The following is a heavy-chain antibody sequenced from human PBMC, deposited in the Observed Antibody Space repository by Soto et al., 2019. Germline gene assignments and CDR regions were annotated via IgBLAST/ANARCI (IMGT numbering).Heavy chain of an antibody. V-gene: IGHV1-69*02. Sequence: GASVKVSCKTSGGTFSSYSISWVRQAPGQGLEWMGNIIPIRNVSNYAQKVQGRVSITADKSMRTSYMELISLTSDDTAVYFCARVRDAFGFDSWGQGTLVTVSS. CDR2: IIPIRNVS. CDR1: GGTFSSYS. D-gene: IGHD2-2*01. J-gene: IGHJ4*02. CDR3: ARVRDAFGFDS.